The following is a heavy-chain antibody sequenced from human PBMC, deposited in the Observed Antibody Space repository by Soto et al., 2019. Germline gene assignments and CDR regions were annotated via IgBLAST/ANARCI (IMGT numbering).Heavy chain of an antibody. Sequence: PGGSLRLSCSPSGFTFRTYAMNWVRQAPGKGLEWVSYINNHGGAAYYAESVKGRFTVSRDNSKNILYLQMNSLRAEDTAIYYCAKSPSGYFYFDFWGQG. CDR1: GFTFRTYA. V-gene: IGHV3-23*01. J-gene: IGHJ4*02. CDR2: INNHGGAA. D-gene: IGHD3-22*01. CDR3: AKSPSGYFYFDF.